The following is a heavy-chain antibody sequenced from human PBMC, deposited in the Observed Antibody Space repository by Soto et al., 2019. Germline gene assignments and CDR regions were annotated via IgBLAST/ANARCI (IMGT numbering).Heavy chain of an antibody. CDR3: ARTPYYDYVWGSYRRYYFDY. J-gene: IGHJ4*02. CDR1: GGSISSGDYY. Sequence: PSETLSLTCTVSGGSISSGDYYWIWILQPPGKGLEGIGYIYYSGSTSYNPSLKSRATISVDTSKNQFSLKLSSVTAADTAVYYCARTPYYDYVWGSYRRYYFDYWGQGTLVTVSS. CDR2: IYYSGST. D-gene: IGHD3-16*02. V-gene: IGHV4-30-4*01.